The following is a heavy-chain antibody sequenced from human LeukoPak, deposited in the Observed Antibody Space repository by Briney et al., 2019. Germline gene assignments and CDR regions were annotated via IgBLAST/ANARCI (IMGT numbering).Heavy chain of an antibody. CDR2: ISGSGGST. CDR3: ARDGFTYYYDSSGSKTDGYFDY. J-gene: IGHJ4*02. CDR1: GFTFSSYA. D-gene: IGHD3-22*01. V-gene: IGHV3-23*01. Sequence: GRSLTLSCAASGFTFSSYAMSWVRQAPGKGLEWVSAISGSGGSTSYAVSVKGRLTISRDNSKTTLYLQMNSLRAEDTAVYYCARDGFTYYYDSSGSKTDGYFDYWGQGTLVTVSS.